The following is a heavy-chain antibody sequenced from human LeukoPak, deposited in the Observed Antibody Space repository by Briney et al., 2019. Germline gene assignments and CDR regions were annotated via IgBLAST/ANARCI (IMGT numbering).Heavy chain of an antibody. D-gene: IGHD4-23*01. J-gene: IGHJ4*02. Sequence: ASVKVSCKASGYTFTSYDINWVRQATGQGLEWMGWMNPNSGNTGYAQKFQGGVTITRNTSISTAYMELSSLRSEDTAVYYCARVLDYGGNTRDYWGQGTLVTVSS. CDR2: MNPNSGNT. CDR1: GYTFTSYD. CDR3: ARVLDYGGNTRDY. V-gene: IGHV1-8*03.